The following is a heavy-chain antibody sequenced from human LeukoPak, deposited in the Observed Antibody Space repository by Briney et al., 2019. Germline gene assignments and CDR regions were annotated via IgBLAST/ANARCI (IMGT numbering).Heavy chain of an antibody. CDR1: GGTFSSYA. CDR2: IIPIFGTT. D-gene: IGHD3-10*01. J-gene: IGHJ6*04. Sequence: ASVKVSCKASGGTFSSYAISWVRQAPGPGLEWMGGIIPIFGTTNYDKKFQGRVTITADESTSTAYMELSSLRSEDTAVYYCAPGKGTMVRGEYYYGMDVWGKGTTVTVSS. CDR3: APGKGTMVRGEYYYGMDV. V-gene: IGHV1-69*13.